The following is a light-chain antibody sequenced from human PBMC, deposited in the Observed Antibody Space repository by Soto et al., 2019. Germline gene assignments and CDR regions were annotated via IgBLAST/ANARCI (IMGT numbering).Light chain of an antibody. Sequence: QSVLTQPPSVSAAPGQKVTISCSGSSSNIGGNSVSWYQQLPGTAPKLLIYDDNKRPSGIPDRFSGSKSGTSATLGITGFQTGDEADYYCGSWDSRLSPYVFGTEIKVTV. CDR2: DDN. CDR1: SSNIGGNS. J-gene: IGLJ1*01. CDR3: GSWDSRLSPYV. V-gene: IGLV1-51*01.